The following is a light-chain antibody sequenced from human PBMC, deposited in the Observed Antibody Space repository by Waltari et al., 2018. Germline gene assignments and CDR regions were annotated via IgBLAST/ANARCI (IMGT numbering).Light chain of an antibody. J-gene: IGKJ1*01. CDR2: AAS. Sequence: EILLTQSPGTLSVSPGARATLSCRASQTVKNNLAWYQQKPGQAPRLLIYAASTRATGVPVRFSGSGSGTEFTLSINSLQSEDVAVYYCQQYHNWRTFGLGTKVEVK. CDR1: QTVKNN. CDR3: QQYHNWRT. V-gene: IGKV3-15*01.